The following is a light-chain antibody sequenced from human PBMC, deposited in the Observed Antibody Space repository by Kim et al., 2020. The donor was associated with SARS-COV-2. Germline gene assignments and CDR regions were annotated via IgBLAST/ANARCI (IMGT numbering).Light chain of an antibody. CDR3: QVWDSSSCLPV. V-gene: IGLV3-21*04. Sequence: SYELTQPPSVSVAPGKTARITCGGNNIGSKSVHWYQQKPGQAPVLVIYYDSERPSGIPERFSGSNSGNTATLTISRAEAGDEADYYCQVWDSSSCLPVFG. CDR2: YDS. CDR1: NIGSKS. J-gene: IGLJ3*02.